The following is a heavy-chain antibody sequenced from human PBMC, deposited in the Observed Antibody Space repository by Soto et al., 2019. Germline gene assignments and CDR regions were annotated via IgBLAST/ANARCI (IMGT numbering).Heavy chain of an antibody. CDR3: ARGYRSHYYYYGMDV. CDR1: GYSFTSYW. D-gene: IGHD2-15*01. J-gene: IGHJ6*02. Sequence: GESLKISCKGSGYSFTSYWIGWVRQMPGKGLEWMGIIYPGDPDTRYSPSFQGQVTISADKSISTAYLQWSSLKASDTAMYYCARGYRSHYYYYGMDVWGQGTTVTVSS. V-gene: IGHV5-51*01. CDR2: IYPGDPDT.